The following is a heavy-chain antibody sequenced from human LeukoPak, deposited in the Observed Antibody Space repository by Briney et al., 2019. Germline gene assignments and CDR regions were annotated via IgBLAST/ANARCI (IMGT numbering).Heavy chain of an antibody. V-gene: IGHV3-48*01. Sequence: GGSLRLSCAASGFTFSSYSMNWVRQAPGKGLEWVSYISSSSSTIYYADSVKGRFTISRDNSKSTLYLQMNSLRAEDTAVYYCAKEVMGGYTLYYGMDVWGQGTTVTVSS. CDR3: AKEVMGGYTLYYGMDV. D-gene: IGHD6-19*01. CDR1: GFTFSSYS. J-gene: IGHJ6*02. CDR2: ISSSSSTI.